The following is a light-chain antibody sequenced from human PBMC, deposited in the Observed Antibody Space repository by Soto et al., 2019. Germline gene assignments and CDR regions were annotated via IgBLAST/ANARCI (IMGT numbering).Light chain of an antibody. J-gene: IGLJ3*02. CDR1: SSNLGSNY. V-gene: IGLV1-47*02. Sequence: QSVLTQPPSASGTPGQRVTISCSGSSSNLGSNYVYWYQQLPGTAPKRLIYSNNQRPSGVPDRFAGSRSGNSASLAISGLRSEDEADYYCAAGDDSLSGWVFGGGTKVTVL. CDR2: SNN. CDR3: AAGDDSLSGWV.